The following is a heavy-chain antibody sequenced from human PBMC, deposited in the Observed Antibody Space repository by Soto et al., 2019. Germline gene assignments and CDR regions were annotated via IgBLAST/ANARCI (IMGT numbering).Heavy chain of an antibody. CDR3: ARDVAVPGETDRFDF. Sequence: SETLSLTCAVSGDSLSTNKWRSWVRQPPGRGLEWIGEIHHNGNTNYNPSLKSRVTMSVDKSKNQFSLMMSSVVAADTAMYYCARDVAVPGETDRFDFWGQGALVTVSS. CDR1: GDSLSTNKW. V-gene: IGHV4-4*02. D-gene: IGHD6-19*01. CDR2: IHHNGNT. J-gene: IGHJ4*02.